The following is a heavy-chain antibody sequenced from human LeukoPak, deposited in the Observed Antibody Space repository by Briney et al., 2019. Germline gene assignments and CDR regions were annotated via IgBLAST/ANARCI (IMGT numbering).Heavy chain of an antibody. Sequence: GGSLRLSCAASGFTFSSYGMHWVRQAPGKGLEWVAFIRYDGSNKYYADSVKGRFTISRDNSKNTLYLQMNSLRAEDTAVYYCAKAPIKQNTVTTLIFDYWGQGTLVTVSS. J-gene: IGHJ4*02. D-gene: IGHD4-17*01. CDR3: AKAPIKQNTVTTLIFDY. V-gene: IGHV3-30*02. CDR2: IRYDGSNK. CDR1: GFTFSSYG.